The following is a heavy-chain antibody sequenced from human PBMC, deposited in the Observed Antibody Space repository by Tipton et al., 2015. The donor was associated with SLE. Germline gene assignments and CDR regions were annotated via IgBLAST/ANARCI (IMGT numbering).Heavy chain of an antibody. CDR2: ISSSSSYI. V-gene: IGHV3-21*01. Sequence: SLRLSCAASGFTFSSYAMHWVRQAPGKGLEWVSSISSSSSYIYYADSVKGRFTISRDNAKNSLYLQMNSLRAEDTAVYYCARDKGGSYMGYWGQGTLVTVSS. J-gene: IGHJ4*02. CDR3: ARDKGGSYMGY. D-gene: IGHD1-26*01. CDR1: GFTFSSYA.